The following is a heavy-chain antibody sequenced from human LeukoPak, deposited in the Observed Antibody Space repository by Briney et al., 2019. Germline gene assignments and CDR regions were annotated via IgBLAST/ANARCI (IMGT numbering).Heavy chain of an antibody. CDR1: GDSIGSNEW. CDR2: VFHSGST. V-gene: IGHV4-4*02. D-gene: IGHD6-19*01. Sequence: SETLSLTCSVSGDSIGSNEWWSWVRQLPGKGLEWIGEVFHSGSTNFNPSLKSRVTISIDKSKNQFSLEVTSVTAADTAIYYCARDLAVAGTNYFDFWGQGVLVTVSS. CDR3: ARDLAVAGTNYFDF. J-gene: IGHJ4*02.